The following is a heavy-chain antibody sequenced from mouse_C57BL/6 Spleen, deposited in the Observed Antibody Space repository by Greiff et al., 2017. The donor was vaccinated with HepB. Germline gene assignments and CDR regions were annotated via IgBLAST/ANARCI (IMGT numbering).Heavy chain of an antibody. CDR3: ARSVGGPWNYRFDY. V-gene: IGHV1-80*01. CDR2: IYPGDGDT. J-gene: IGHJ2*01. D-gene: IGHD1-1*01. CDR1: GYAFSSYW. Sequence: VQLQQSGAELVKPGASVKISCKASGYAFSSYWMNWVKQRPGKGLEWIGQIYPGDGDTNYNGKFKGKATLTADKSSSTAYMQLSSLTSEDSAVYFGARSVGGPWNYRFDYWGQGTTRTVSS.